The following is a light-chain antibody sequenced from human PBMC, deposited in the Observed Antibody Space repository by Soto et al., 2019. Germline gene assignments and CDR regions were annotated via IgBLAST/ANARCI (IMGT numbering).Light chain of an antibody. V-gene: IGKV3-15*01. CDR1: QSVSSSY. CDR2: GAS. Sequence: EIVLTQSPGTLSLSPGERATLSCRASQSVSSSYLAWYQQKPGQAPRLPIYGASTRATGTPARFSGSGSGTEFTLTISSLQSEDFAVYYCQQYNNWPPITFGQGTRLEI. CDR3: QQYNNWPPIT. J-gene: IGKJ5*01.